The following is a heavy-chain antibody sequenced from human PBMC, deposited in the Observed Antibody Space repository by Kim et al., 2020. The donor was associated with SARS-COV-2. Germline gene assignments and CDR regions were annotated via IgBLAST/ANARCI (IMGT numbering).Heavy chain of an antibody. Sequence: SPSIQGQVTISADKSHSTAYLQWSSLKASDTAMYYCARQLGGGYSSTIDYWGQGTLVTVSS. J-gene: IGHJ4*02. V-gene: IGHV5-51*01. D-gene: IGHD5-18*01. CDR3: ARQLGGGYSSTIDY.